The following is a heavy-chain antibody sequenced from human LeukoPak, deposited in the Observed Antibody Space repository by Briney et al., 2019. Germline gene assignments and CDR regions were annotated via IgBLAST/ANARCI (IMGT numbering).Heavy chain of an antibody. CDR3: ARDRLRIFGVVTYMFDY. V-gene: IGHV3-11*01. J-gene: IGHJ4*02. Sequence: PGGSLRPSCAASGFTFSDYYMSWIRQAPGKGLEGVSYISSSGSTIYYADSVKGRFTISRDNAKNSLYLQMNSLRAEDTAVYYCARDRLRIFGVVTYMFDYWGQGTLVTVSS. D-gene: IGHD3-3*01. CDR1: GFTFSDYY. CDR2: ISSSGSTI.